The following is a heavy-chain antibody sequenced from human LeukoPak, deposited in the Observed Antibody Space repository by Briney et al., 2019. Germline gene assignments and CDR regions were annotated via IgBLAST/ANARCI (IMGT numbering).Heavy chain of an antibody. CDR3: ARAPVTVTTTGPSYFDY. D-gene: IGHD4-17*01. Sequence: SQTLSLTCTVSGGSISSGGYYRSWIRQHPGKGLEWIGYIYYSGSTYYNPSLKSRVTISVDTSKNQFSLKLSSVTAADTAVYYCARAPVTVTTTGPSYFDYWGQGTLVTVSS. CDR2: IYYSGST. V-gene: IGHV4-31*03. J-gene: IGHJ4*02. CDR1: GGSISSGGYY.